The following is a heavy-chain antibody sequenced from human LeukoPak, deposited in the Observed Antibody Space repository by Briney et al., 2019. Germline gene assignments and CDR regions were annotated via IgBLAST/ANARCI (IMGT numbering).Heavy chain of an antibody. CDR2: IYTSGST. CDR3: ASARTTAFMDV. Sequence: SETLSLTCTVSGGSISSYYWSWIRQPAGKGPEWIGRIYTSGSTNYNPSLKSRATMPVDTSKNQFSLKLSSVTAADTAVYYCASARTTAFMDVWGKGTTVTVSS. D-gene: IGHD2-2*01. V-gene: IGHV4-4*07. J-gene: IGHJ6*04. CDR1: GGSISSYY.